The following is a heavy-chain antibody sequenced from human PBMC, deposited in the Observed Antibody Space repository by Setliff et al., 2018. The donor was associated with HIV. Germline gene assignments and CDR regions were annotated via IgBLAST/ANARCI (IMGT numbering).Heavy chain of an antibody. CDR3: ASRIYYYDESRVLREEGFVP. D-gene: IGHD3-22*01. CDR1: GYSLTSGYY. J-gene: IGHJ5*02. CDR2: IYHTGRT. Sequence: SETLSLTCGVSGYSLTSGYYWGWIRQPPGKGLEWIGSIYHTGRTYYNRSLESRLTISIDTSKNQFSLKLTSVTAADAAMYYCASRIYYYDESRVLREEGFVPWGQGTLVTVSS. V-gene: IGHV4-38-2*01.